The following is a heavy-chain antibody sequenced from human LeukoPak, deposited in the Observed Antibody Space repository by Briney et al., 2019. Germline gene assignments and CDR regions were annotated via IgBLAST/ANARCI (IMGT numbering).Heavy chain of an antibody. D-gene: IGHD5-24*01. Sequence: GGSLRLSCVGSGFSLRSHWVNGVRQSPGKGLEWGANIKPAGSDKYYVDSARGRFTVSRDNAKDSAFMQMNSLRAEDTAIYSCAPISAQTFDIWGQGTLVSVSS. CDR2: IKPAGSDK. CDR3: APISAQTFDI. V-gene: IGHV3-7*01. J-gene: IGHJ3*02. CDR1: GFSLRSHW.